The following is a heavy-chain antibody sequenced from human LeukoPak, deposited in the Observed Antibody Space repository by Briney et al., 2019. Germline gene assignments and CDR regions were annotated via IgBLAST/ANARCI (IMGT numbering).Heavy chain of an antibody. CDR2: IWYDGSNK. CDR1: GFTFSSYG. D-gene: IGHD3-10*01. Sequence: PGGSLRLSCAASGFTFSSYGVHWVRQAPGKGLEWVAVIWYDGSNKYYADSVKGRFTISRDNSKNTLYLQMNSLRAEDTAVYYCARVLSQYYYYYGMDVWGQGTTVTVSS. J-gene: IGHJ6*02. V-gene: IGHV3-33*01. CDR3: ARVLSQYYYYYGMDV.